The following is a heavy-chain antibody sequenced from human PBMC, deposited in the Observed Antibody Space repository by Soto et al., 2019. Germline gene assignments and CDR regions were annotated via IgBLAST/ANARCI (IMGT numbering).Heavy chain of an antibody. CDR2: LYYTGTP. CDR1: GDSISSNSYY. CDR3: ARSQYSSSWYGIHY. D-gene: IGHD6-13*01. Sequence: SETLSLTCTVSGDSISSNSYYWGWIRLSPGMGLEWIGNLYYTGTPYYIPSFRSRVSISKDTSKNQFSLILGSVTAGDTAVYYCARSQYSSSWYGIHYWGQGTLVTVSS. V-gene: IGHV4-39*01. J-gene: IGHJ4*02.